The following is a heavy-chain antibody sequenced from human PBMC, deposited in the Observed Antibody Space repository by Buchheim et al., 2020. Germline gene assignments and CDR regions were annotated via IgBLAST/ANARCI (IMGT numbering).Heavy chain of an antibody. V-gene: IGHV4-31*03. D-gene: IGHD3-22*01. Sequence: QVQLQESGPGLVKPSQTLSLTCTVSGGSISIVFYYWSWIRQHPGKGLELLGYIYYSGSTYYNPSLKSRVTISVDTSKNQFSMKLSSVTAEEKEVDYCASTISSVIDYYDSSGYSDAFDIWGKGT. J-gene: IGHJ3*02. CDR1: GGSISIVFYY. CDR3: ASTISSVIDYYDSSGYSDAFDI. CDR2: IYYSGST.